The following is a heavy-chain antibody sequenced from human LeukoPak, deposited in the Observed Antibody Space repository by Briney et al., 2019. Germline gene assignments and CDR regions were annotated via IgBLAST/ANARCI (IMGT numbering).Heavy chain of an antibody. CDR2: ISAYNGNT. CDR1: GYTFTSYG. Sequence: GASVEVSCKASGYTFTSYGISWVRQAPGQGLEWMGWISAYNGNTNYAQKLQGRVTMTTDTSTSTAYMELRSLRSDDTAVYYCARVTQQLVRLLGWFDPWGQGTLVTVSS. J-gene: IGHJ5*02. D-gene: IGHD6-13*01. CDR3: ARVTQQLVRLLGWFDP. V-gene: IGHV1-18*01.